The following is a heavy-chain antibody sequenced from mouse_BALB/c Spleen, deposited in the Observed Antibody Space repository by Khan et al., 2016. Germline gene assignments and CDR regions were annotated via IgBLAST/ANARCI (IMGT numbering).Heavy chain of an antibody. D-gene: IGHD2-13*01. CDR3: ARSTRFAWFDY. CDR2: IDPANGYT. Sequence: VQLQQSGAELVKPGASVKLSCTSSGFNIKDTYIHWVKQRPEQGLEWIGRIDPANGYTKYDPKFQGKATITADTSSNTAYLQLRSLTSEYYAVYDGARSTRFAWFDYWGQGTLVTVSA. CDR1: GFNIKDTY. J-gene: IGHJ3*01. V-gene: IGHV14-3*02.